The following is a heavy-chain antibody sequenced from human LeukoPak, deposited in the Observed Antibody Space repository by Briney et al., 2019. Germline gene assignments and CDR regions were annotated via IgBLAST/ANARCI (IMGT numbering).Heavy chain of an antibody. Sequence: SVKVSCKASGGTFSSYAISWVRQAPGQGLEWMGGTIPTFGTANYAQKFQGRVTITTDESTSTAYMELSSLRSEDTAVYYCARSLDYGGNSNWFDPWGQGTLVTVSS. CDR2: TIPTFGTA. V-gene: IGHV1-69*05. J-gene: IGHJ5*02. CDR1: GGTFSSYA. D-gene: IGHD4-23*01. CDR3: ARSLDYGGNSNWFDP.